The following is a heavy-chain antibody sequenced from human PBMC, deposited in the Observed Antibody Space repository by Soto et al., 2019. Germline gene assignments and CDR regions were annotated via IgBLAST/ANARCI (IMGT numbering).Heavy chain of an antibody. Sequence: QVQLQESGPGLVKPSETLSLTCTVSGGSISSYYWSWIRQPPGKGLEWIGYIYYSGSTNYNPSLKSRVTISVDTSKNQFSLKLSSVTAADTAVYYCARDGDYGLEYFQHWGQGTLVTVSS. V-gene: IGHV4-59*01. CDR1: GGSISSYY. CDR3: ARDGDYGLEYFQH. D-gene: IGHD4-17*01. CDR2: IYYSGST. J-gene: IGHJ1*01.